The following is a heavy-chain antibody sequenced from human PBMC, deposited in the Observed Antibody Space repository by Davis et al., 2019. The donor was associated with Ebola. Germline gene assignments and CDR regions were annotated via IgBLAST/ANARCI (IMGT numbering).Heavy chain of an antibody. Sequence: SVKVSCKASGGTFSSYAISWVRQAPGQGLEWMGGIIPILGIANYAQKFQGRVTITADESTSTAYMELSSLRSEDTAVYYCASARPVTRRYYYYMDVWGKGTTVTVSS. CDR1: GGTFSSYA. CDR2: IIPILGIA. CDR3: ASARPVTRRYYYYMDV. V-gene: IGHV1-69*10. D-gene: IGHD4-23*01. J-gene: IGHJ6*03.